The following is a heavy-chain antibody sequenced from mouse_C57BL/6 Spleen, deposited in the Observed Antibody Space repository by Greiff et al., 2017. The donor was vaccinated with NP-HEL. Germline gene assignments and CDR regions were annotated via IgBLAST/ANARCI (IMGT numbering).Heavy chain of an antibody. V-gene: IGHV14-1*01. Sequence: EVQLQQSGAELVRPGASVKLSCTASGFNITDYYMHWVKQRPEQGLEWIGRIDPEDGDTEYAPKFQGKATLTADTYSNTAYLQLSSLTSEHPAVYYCTTMYYGSSSLAYWGQGTLVTVSA. CDR1: GFNITDYY. CDR3: TTMYYGSSSLAY. D-gene: IGHD1-1*01. J-gene: IGHJ3*01. CDR2: IDPEDGDT.